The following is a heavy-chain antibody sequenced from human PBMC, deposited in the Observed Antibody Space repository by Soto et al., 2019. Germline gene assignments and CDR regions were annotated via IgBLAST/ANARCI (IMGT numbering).Heavy chain of an antibody. Sequence: GGSLRLSCAASGFTFSSYWMHWVRQAPGKGLEWVSRINSDGSSTSYADSVKGRFTISRDNAKNTLYLQMNSLRAEDTAVYYCVRTSLVGAAAPRDVYSGQRSLVS. CDR3: VRTSLVGAAAPRDVY. CDR2: INSDGSST. CDR1: GFTFSSYW. J-gene: IGHJ4*02. D-gene: IGHD2-15*01. V-gene: IGHV3-74*01.